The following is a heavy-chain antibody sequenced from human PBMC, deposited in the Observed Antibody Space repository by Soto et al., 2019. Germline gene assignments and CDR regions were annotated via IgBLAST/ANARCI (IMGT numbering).Heavy chain of an antibody. V-gene: IGHV4-59*01. Sequence: SETLSLTCTVSGGSISSYYWSWIRQPPGKGLEWIGYIYYSGSTNYNPSLKSRVTISVDTSKNQFSLKLSSVTAADTAVYYCAGQYHNSSGWTYYYYGMDVWGKGTTVTVSS. CDR1: GGSISSYY. J-gene: IGHJ6*04. D-gene: IGHD6-19*01. CDR3: AGQYHNSSGWTYYYYGMDV. CDR2: IYYSGST.